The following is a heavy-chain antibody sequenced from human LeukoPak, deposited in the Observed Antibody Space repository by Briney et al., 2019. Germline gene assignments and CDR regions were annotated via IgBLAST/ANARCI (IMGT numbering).Heavy chain of an antibody. CDR1: GFTVSSYA. V-gene: IGHV3-30*04. CDR2: ISYDGSNK. Sequence: GRSLRLSCAASGFTVSSYAMHWVRQAPGKGLEWVAVISYDGSNKYYAASVKGRFTISRDNSKNTLYLQMNSLRAEDTAVYYCARSYYDILTGFVDVWGKGTTVTVSS. J-gene: IGHJ6*04. CDR3: ARSYYDILTGFVDV. D-gene: IGHD3-9*01.